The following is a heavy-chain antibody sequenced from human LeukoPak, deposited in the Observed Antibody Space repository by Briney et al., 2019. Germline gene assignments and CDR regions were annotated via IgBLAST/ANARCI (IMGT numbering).Heavy chain of an antibody. D-gene: IGHD1-1*01. Sequence: GGSLRLSCTASGFPFSDYSMNWVRQAPGKGLEWISYIGISSGNTKYADSVKGRFTISADNARNSLYLQMNSLRVEDTAVYYCARDHNYAFDNWGQGILVSVYS. CDR1: GFPFSDYS. CDR2: IGISSGNT. CDR3: ARDHNYAFDN. V-gene: IGHV3-48*04. J-gene: IGHJ4*02.